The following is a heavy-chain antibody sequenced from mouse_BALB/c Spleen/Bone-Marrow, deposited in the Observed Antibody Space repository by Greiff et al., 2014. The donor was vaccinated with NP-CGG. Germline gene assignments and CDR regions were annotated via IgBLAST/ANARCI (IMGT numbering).Heavy chain of an antibody. D-gene: IGHD1-1*01. CDR1: GFNIKETY. CDR3: AAYYYGSSQFAY. V-gene: IGHV14-3*02. Sequence: EVKLQESGAELVKPGASVKLSCTASGFNIKETYMHWVKQRPEQGLEWIGRIDPANGNTKYDPKFQGKATITADTSSNTAYLQLSSLTSEDTAVYYCAAYYYGSSQFAYWGQGTLVTVSA. CDR2: IDPANGNT. J-gene: IGHJ3*01.